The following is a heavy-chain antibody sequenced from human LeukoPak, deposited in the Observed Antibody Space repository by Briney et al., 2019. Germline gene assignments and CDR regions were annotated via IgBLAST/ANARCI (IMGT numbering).Heavy chain of an antibody. D-gene: IGHD5-12*01. Sequence: GASVKLSCKASGGTFSSYAISWVRQAPGQGPEWMGGIIPIFGTADYAQKFQGRVTITADESTSTAYMELSSLRSEDTAVYYCARDQGYSGYDPTYRYYFDYWGQGTLVTVSS. V-gene: IGHV1-69*13. CDR3: ARDQGYSGYDPTYRYYFDY. CDR2: IIPIFGTA. CDR1: GGTFSSYA. J-gene: IGHJ4*02.